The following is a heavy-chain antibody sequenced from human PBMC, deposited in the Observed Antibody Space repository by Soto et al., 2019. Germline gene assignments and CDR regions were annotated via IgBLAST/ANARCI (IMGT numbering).Heavy chain of an antibody. D-gene: IGHD3-3*01. CDR2: INSDGSST. J-gene: IGHJ4*02. V-gene: IGHV3-74*01. CDR1: GFTFSSYW. CDR3: ARGGQYYDFWSGYLASSSPWNFDY. Sequence: GGSLRLSCAASGFTFSSYWMHWVRQAPGKGLVWVSRINSDGSSTSYADSVKGRFTISRDNAKNTLYLQMNSLRAEDTAVYYCARGGQYYDFWSGYLASSSPWNFDYWGQGTLVTVSS.